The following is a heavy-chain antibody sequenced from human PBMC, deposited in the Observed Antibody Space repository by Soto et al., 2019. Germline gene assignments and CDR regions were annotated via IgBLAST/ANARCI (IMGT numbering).Heavy chain of an antibody. V-gene: IGHV3-64D*08. CDR3: VKGPLTHPHDAFDI. Sequence: PGGSLRLSCTASGFMFNSYWMNRVSQAPGKGLEYVSAISSNGGSTYYADSVKGRFTISRDNSKNTLYLQMSSLRAEDTAVYYCVKGPLTHPHDAFDIWGQGAMVTVSS. D-gene: IGHD2-8*01. CDR2: ISSNGGST. CDR1: GFMFNSYW. J-gene: IGHJ3*02.